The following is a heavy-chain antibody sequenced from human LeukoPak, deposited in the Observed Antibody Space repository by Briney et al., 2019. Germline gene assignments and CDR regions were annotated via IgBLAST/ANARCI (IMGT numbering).Heavy chain of an antibody. D-gene: IGHD3-9*01. J-gene: IGHJ4*02. CDR2: IIPIFGTA. V-gene: IGHV1-69*06. Sequence: SVKVSCKASGGTFSSYAISWVRQAPGQGLEWMGGIIPIFGTANYAQKFQGRVTITADKSTSTAYVELSSLRSEDTAVYYCARAGTYYDILTGYSFDYWGQGTLVTVSS. CDR3: ARAGTYYDILTGYSFDY. CDR1: GGTFSSYA.